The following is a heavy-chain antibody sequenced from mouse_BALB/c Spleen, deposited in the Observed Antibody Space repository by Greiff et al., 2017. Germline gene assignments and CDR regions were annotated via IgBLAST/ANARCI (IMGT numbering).Heavy chain of an antibody. Sequence: QVQLQQSGAELVRPGTSVKISCKASGYTFTNYWLGWVKQRPGHGLEWIGDIYPGGGYTNYNEKFKGKATLTADTSSSTAYMQLSSLTSEDSAVYFCARLEDRDSSGDVDYWGQGTTLTVSS. V-gene: IGHV1-63*02. J-gene: IGHJ2*01. CDR1: GYTFTNYW. CDR2: IYPGGGYT. CDR3: ARLEDRDSSGDVDY. D-gene: IGHD3-2*01.